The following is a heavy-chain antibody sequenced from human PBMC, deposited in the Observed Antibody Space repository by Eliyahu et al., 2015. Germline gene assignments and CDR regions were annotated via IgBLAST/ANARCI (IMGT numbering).Heavy chain of an antibody. J-gene: IGHJ3*02. CDR1: GGSFGDHY. CDR3: APNDAFDI. V-gene: IGHV4-34*01. CDR2: INHTGST. Sequence: QVQLQQWGAGLLNPSETLSLTCAVYGGSFGDHYWSWIRQPPGKGLEWIGEINHTGSTNYNPSLKSRVTISVDTSKNQFSLKLSSVTAADTAVYYCAPNDAFDIWGQGTMVTVSS.